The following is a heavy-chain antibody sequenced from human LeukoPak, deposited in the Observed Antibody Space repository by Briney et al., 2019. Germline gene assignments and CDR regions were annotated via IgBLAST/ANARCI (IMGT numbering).Heavy chain of an antibody. J-gene: IGHJ5*02. V-gene: IGHV3-21*01. CDR2: ITTISHYI. Sequence: PGGSLRLSCAASGFTLSDYHMNWVRQAPGKGLEWLSSITTISHYIYYAGAVRGRFPISRDNAKNSLYLQMNSLRGEDTAVYYCARSGGPGTYHQLRYNWFDPWGQGTLVTVSS. CDR1: GFTLSDYH. CDR3: ARSGGPGTYHQLRYNWFDP. D-gene: IGHD3-10*01.